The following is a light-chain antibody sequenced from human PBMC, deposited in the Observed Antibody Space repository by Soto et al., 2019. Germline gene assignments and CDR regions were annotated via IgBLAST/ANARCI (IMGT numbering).Light chain of an antibody. CDR2: EDT. CDR3: CSFAGSDTYV. J-gene: IGLJ1*01. V-gene: IGLV2-23*01. Sequence: QSALTQPASVSGSPGQSITISCTGTSSNVGTYNLVSWYQQHPGKVPKLMIYEDTKRPSGVSNRFSGSTSGNTASLTISGLQAEDEADYYCCSFAGSDTYVFRTGTNLTVL. CDR1: SSNVGTYNL.